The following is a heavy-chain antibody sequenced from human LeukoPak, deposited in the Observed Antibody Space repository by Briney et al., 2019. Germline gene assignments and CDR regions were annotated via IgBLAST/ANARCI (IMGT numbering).Heavy chain of an antibody. CDR2: IIPIFGTA. J-gene: IGHJ1*01. V-gene: IGHV1-69*01. CDR1: GGTFSSYA. D-gene: IGHD6-6*01. CDR3: ASFRTSKYSSSSEVDEYFQH. Sequence: SVKVSCRASGGTFSSYAISWVRQAPGQGLEWMGGIIPIFGTANYAQKFQGRVTITADESTSTAYMELSSLRSEDTAVYYCASFRTSKYSSSSEVDEYFQHWGQGTLVTVSS.